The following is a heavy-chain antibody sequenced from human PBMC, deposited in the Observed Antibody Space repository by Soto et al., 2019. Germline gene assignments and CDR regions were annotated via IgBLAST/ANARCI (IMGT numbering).Heavy chain of an antibody. CDR3: AKDWVGGSNKYYFEY. CDR2: ISHHGLKE. Sequence: GVSLRLSCVASGFTFRDYGMHWVRQAPGKGLEWVAGISHHGLKEHYADSVKGRFTISRDNSKKTVYLQLNSLRGDDTAVYYCAKDWVGGSNKYYFEYWGQGTLVTVSS. D-gene: IGHD1-26*01. J-gene: IGHJ4*02. V-gene: IGHV3-30*18. CDR1: GFTFRDYG.